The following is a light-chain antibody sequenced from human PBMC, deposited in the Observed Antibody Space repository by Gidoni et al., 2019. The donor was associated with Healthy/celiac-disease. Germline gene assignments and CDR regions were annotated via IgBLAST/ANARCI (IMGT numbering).Light chain of an antibody. Sequence: QYVLTQPPSVSAAPGQRVPISCTGSSSNIGAGYYVHLYQQLPGTAPKLLIYGNSNRPSGVPDRFSGSKSGTSASLAITGLQAEDEADYYCQSYDSSLSGGVFGGGTKLTVL. V-gene: IGLV1-40*01. CDR2: GNS. CDR3: QSYDSSLSGGV. CDR1: SSNIGAGYY. J-gene: IGLJ2*01.